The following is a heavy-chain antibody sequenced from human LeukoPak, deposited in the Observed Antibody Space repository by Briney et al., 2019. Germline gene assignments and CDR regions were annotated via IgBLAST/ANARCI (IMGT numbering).Heavy chain of an antibody. CDR1: GFTFRNYA. CDR2: ISGSGGTT. Sequence: GGSLRLSCAASGFTFRNYAMRWVRQAPGKGLEWVSAISGSGGTTYYAGSVKGRFTISRDNSKNTLYLQMKSLRDEDTAVYHCAKSVMYCNGDICYPYYYMDVWGKGTTVTVSS. J-gene: IGHJ6*03. D-gene: IGHD2-15*01. V-gene: IGHV3-23*01. CDR3: AKSVMYCNGDICYPYYYMDV.